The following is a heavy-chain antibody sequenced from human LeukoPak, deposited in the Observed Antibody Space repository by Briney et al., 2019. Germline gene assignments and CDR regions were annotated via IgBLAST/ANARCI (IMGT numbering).Heavy chain of an antibody. CDR3: ARDHSGWYYFDH. J-gene: IGHJ4*02. CDR1: GFTFSSYW. V-gene: IGHV3-7*01. Sequence: GGSLRLSCAASGFTFSSYWMSWVRRAPGKGLEWVAHIKQDGSEKYYVDSVKGRFTISRDNAKNSLDLQMNSLRAEDTAVYYCARDHSGWYYFDHWGQGTLVTVSS. D-gene: IGHD6-19*01. CDR2: IKQDGSEK.